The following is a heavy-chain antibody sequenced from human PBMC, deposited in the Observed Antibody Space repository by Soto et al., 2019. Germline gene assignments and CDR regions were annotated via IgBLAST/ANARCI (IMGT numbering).Heavy chain of an antibody. CDR2: IRNKRNNYET. D-gene: IGHD1-7*01. CDR1: GFTFSVSA. J-gene: IGHJ6*02. CDR3: TRHERGNYADYHGLDV. Sequence: EVQLVESGGGLVQPGGSLKLSCAASGFTFSVSAIHWVRQASGKGLEWVALIRNKRNNYETVYAASVRGRFTISRDDSKNSAYRQMDSLKTEDPALYYCTRHERGNYADYHGLDVWGQGTTVTVSS. V-gene: IGHV3-73*02.